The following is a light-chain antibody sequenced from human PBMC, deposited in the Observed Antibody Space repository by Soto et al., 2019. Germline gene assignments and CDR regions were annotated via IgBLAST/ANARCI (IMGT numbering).Light chain of an antibody. Sequence: DIVMTQSPDSLAVSLGERATINCKSSQSLLYNSNNKNYLAWFQQKSGQPPKLLIYWASTRESGVPDRFSGSGSVTDFTLTVSSLQAEDVAVYYCQQYYNGPWTFGQGTRVEIK. V-gene: IGKV4-1*01. J-gene: IGKJ1*01. CDR2: WAS. CDR1: QSLLYNSNNKNY. CDR3: QQYYNGPWT.